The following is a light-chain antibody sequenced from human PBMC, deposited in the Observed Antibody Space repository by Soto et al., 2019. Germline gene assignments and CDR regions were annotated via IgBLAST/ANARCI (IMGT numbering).Light chain of an antibody. CDR3: QQRSNWPRT. V-gene: IGKV3-11*01. Sequence: EIVLTQSPATLSLSPGERATLSCRASQSVSSYLAWYQQKPGQAPRLLIYDASNRATGIPARFSGSGSGTEFTLTIGSLEPEDSAVYYCQQRSNWPRTFDQGTKLEIK. J-gene: IGKJ2*01. CDR1: QSVSSY. CDR2: DAS.